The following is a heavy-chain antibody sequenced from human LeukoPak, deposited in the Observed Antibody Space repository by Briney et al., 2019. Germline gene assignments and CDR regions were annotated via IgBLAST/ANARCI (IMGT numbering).Heavy chain of an antibody. D-gene: IGHD2-15*01. V-gene: IGHV1-3*01. CDR2: INAGNGNT. J-gene: IGHJ3*02. CDR3: ARLEDTDAFDI. Sequence: ASVKVSCKASGYTFTSYAMHWVRQAPGQRLEWMGWINAGNGNTKYSQKFQGRVTITRDTSASTAYMERSSLRSEDTAVYYCARLEDTDAFDIWGQGTMVTVSS. CDR1: GYTFTSYA.